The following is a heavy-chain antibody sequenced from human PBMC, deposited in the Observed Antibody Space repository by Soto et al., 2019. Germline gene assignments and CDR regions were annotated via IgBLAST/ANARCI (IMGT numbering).Heavy chain of an antibody. CDR1: GGSISSYY. J-gene: IGHJ4*02. CDR2: IYYSGST. Sequence: SETLSLTCTVSGGSISSYYWSWIRQPPGKGLEWIGYIYYSGSTNYNPSLKSRVTISVDTSKNQFSLKLSSVTAADTAVYYCGSLYYDILAGYRGGFDYWGQGTLVTVSS. D-gene: IGHD3-9*01. V-gene: IGHV4-59*08. CDR3: GSLYYDILAGYRGGFDY.